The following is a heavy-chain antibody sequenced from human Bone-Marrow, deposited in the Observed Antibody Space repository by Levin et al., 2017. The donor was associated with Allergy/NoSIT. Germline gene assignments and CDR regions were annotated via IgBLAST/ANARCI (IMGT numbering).Heavy chain of an antibody. D-gene: IGHD1-1*01. CDR3: VKGWVLERRASWFDP. CDR2: ISGNGDST. V-gene: IGHV3-64D*06. CDR1: GFTFSAYA. J-gene: IGHJ5*02. Sequence: GGSLRLSCSASGFTFSAYAMHWVRQAPGTGLEYVSAISGNGDSTYYADSVKGRFTISRDNAKNTLYLQMSSLRVEDTAVYYCVKGWVLERRASWFDPWGQGALVTVSS.